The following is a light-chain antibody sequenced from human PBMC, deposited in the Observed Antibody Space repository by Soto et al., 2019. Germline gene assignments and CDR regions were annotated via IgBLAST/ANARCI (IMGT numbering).Light chain of an antibody. CDR3: QQRSSWPS. CDR2: DAS. V-gene: IGKV3-11*01. J-gene: IGKJ3*01. Sequence: EIVLTQSPVILSLSPGERATLSCRASQSVSSYIAWYQQKPGQAPSLLIYDASNRASGIPARFSGSGSGTDFTLTIRSLEAEDFAVYYCQQRSSWPSFGPGTKVDVK. CDR1: QSVSSY.